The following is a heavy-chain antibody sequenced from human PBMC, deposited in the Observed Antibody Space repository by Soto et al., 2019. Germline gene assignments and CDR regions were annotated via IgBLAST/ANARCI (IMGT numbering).Heavy chain of an antibody. D-gene: IGHD5-12*01. CDR1: GFTFTNYA. CDR2: ISAGGVST. CDR3: AKMYRGYSGYIQS. V-gene: IGHV3-23*01. Sequence: LRLSCATSGFTFTNYAMTWVRQGPGKGLEWVSSISAGGVSTYFADSVKGRFTTSRDNSKNTLFLHMNSLRAEDTAVYYCAKMYRGYSGYIQSWGQGTLVTV. J-gene: IGHJ5*02.